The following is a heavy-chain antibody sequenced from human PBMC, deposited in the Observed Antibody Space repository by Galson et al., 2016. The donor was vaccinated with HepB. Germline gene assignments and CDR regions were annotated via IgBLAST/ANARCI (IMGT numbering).Heavy chain of an antibody. CDR2: LSHDGTKT. CDR1: GFTFSTSA. V-gene: IGHV3-30*18. D-gene: IGHD5-12*01. J-gene: IGHJ4*02. Sequence: SLRLSCAASGFTFSTSAMHWVRQAPGKGLEWVSVLSHDGTKTYYADSVQGRFTISRDNSKNTLYLQMGRLRVEDTAVYYCAKDQGYNGNKVIDYWGQGTLVTVSS. CDR3: AKDQGYNGNKVIDY.